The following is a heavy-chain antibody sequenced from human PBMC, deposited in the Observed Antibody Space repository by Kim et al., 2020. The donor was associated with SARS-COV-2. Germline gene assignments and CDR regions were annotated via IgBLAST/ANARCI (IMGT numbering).Heavy chain of an antibody. V-gene: IGHV1-8*01. D-gene: IGHD2-2*01. CDR3: ARFYCSSTSCPRYNWFDP. J-gene: IGHJ5*02. CDR2: MNPNSGIT. Sequence: ASVKVSCKASGYTFTSYDINWVRQATGQGLEWMGWMNPNSGITGYAQKFQGRVTMTRNTSISTAYMELSSLRSEDTAVYYCARFYCSSTSCPRYNWFDPWGQGTLVTVSS. CDR1: GYTFTSYD.